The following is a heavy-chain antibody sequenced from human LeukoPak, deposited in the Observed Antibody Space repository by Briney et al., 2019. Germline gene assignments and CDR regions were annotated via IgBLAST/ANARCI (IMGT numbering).Heavy chain of an antibody. J-gene: IGHJ4*02. CDR3: ATSTAAAGTD. Sequence: PGGSLRLSCAASGFSFNSYWMSWVRQAPGKGLKWVANIKQDGSEKYYVDSVKGRFTISRDNAQNSLYLQMNSLRAEDTAIYYCATSTAAAGTDWGQGTLVTVSS. CDR2: IKQDGSEK. CDR1: GFSFNSYW. V-gene: IGHV3-7*03. D-gene: IGHD6-13*01.